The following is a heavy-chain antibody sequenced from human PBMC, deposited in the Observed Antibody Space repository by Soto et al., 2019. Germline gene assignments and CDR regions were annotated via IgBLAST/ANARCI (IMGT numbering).Heavy chain of an antibody. V-gene: IGHV1-2*04. D-gene: IGHD6-13*01. CDR2: INPNSGGT. CDR1: GYTFTGYY. J-gene: IGHJ3*02. Sequence: QVRLVQSGAEVKKPGASVKVSCKASGYTFTGYYMHWVRQAPGQGLEWMGWINPNSGGTNYAQKFQGWVTMTRDTSISTAYMELSRLRSDDTAVYYCARSAVAAAGRRNDAFDIWGQGTMVTVSS. CDR3: ARSAVAAAGRRNDAFDI.